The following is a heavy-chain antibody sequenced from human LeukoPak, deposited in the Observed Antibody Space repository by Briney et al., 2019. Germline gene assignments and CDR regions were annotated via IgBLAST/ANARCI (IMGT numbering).Heavy chain of an antibody. J-gene: IGHJ6*03. Sequence: ASVKVSCKTSGYTFNAYYMHWVRQATGQGLEWMGWMNPNSGNTGYAQKFQGRVTITRNTSISTAYMELSSLRSEDTAVYYCARGRSKYDFWSGYRNYYYYYMDVWGKGTSVTVSS. CDR2: MNPNSGNT. CDR1: GYTFNAYY. V-gene: IGHV1-8*03. D-gene: IGHD3-3*01. CDR3: ARGRSKYDFWSGYRNYYYYYMDV.